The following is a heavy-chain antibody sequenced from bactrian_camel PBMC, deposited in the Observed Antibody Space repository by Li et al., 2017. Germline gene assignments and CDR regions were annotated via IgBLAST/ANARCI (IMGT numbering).Heavy chain of an antibody. J-gene: IGHJ4*01. CDR3: AVTPRYGPLPTSLKVDLARL. Sequence: QVQLVESGGGSVQAGGSLRLSCQVPGYRYSSNCMAWFRRAPGKEREGVASVSSRDKTYYADSVKGRFIISQDNGKKTVYLQMNDLKPDATATYYCAVTPRYGPLPTSLKVDLARLWGQGTQVTVS. D-gene: IGHD5*01. CDR1: GYRYSSNC. CDR2: VSSRDKT. V-gene: IGHV3S53*01.